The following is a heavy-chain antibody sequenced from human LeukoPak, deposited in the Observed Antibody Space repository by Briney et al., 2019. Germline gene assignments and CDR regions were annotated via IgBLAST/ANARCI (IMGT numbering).Heavy chain of an antibody. CDR1: GGSISSYY. J-gene: IGHJ6*02. CDR2: LYYSGST. Sequence: PSETLSLTCTVSGGSISSYYWSWIRQPPGKGLEWSGYLYYSGSTNYNPSLTSRVTISVDTSKNQFSLNLSSVTAADTAVYYCARGPGYCSSTSCYISYYYYGMDVWGQGTTVTVSS. D-gene: IGHD2-2*02. CDR3: ARGPGYCSSTSCYISYYYYGMDV. V-gene: IGHV4-59*01.